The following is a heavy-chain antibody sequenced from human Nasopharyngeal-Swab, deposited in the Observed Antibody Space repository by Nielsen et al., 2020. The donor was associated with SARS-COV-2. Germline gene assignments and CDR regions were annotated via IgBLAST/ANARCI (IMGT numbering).Heavy chain of an antibody. J-gene: IGHJ4*01. CDR1: GDSISNRFSY. V-gene: IGHV4-39*01. CDR2: VSQTGAP. Sequence: SEPLSLTCTVSGDSISNRFSYWAWIRQSPGKGLEWIGSVSQTGAPSYMASLKSRVTLSVDTSHHQVSLRLTSVTAADTAFYFCARLNIAATSSHFDHWGHGTLVTVSS. CDR3: ARLNIAATSSHFDH. D-gene: IGHD5-12*01.